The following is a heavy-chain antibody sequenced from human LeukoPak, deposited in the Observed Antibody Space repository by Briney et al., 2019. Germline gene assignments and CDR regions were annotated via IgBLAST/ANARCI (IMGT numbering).Heavy chain of an antibody. CDR2: ISYDGSNK. D-gene: IGHD3-10*01. Sequence: GGSLRLSCAASGFTFSSYAMHWVRQAPGKGLEWVAVISYDGSNKYYADSAKGRFTISRDNSRNTLYLQMNSLRAEDTAVYYCARERIRGEDYWGQGTLVTVSS. J-gene: IGHJ4*02. CDR1: GFTFSSYA. CDR3: ARERIRGEDY. V-gene: IGHV3-30*04.